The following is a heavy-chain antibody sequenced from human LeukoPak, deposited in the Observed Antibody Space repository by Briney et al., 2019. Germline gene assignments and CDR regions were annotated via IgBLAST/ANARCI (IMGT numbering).Heavy chain of an antibody. CDR1: GFTFDDYA. CDR3: AKEEVGAVAGLQWRLDY. J-gene: IGHJ4*02. Sequence: GGSLRLSCAASGFTFDDYAMHWVRQAPGKGLEWVSGISWNSGSIGYADSVKGRFTISRDNAKNSLYLQMNSLRAEDTALYYCAKEEVGAVAGLQWRLDYWGQGTLVTVSS. CDR2: ISWNSGSI. V-gene: IGHV3-9*01. D-gene: IGHD6-19*01.